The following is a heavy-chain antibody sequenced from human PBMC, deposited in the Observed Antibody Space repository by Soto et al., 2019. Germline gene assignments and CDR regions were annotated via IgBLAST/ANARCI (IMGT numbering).Heavy chain of an antibody. V-gene: IGHV1-69*01. CDR1: GGTFSSYA. CDR2: IIPIFGTA. J-gene: IGHJ6*02. Sequence: QVQLVQSGAEVKKPGSSVKVSCKASGGTFSSYAISWVRQAPGQGLEWMGGIIPIFGTANYAQKFQGRVTITADESTSTAYMELSSLRSEDTAVDYCARVGRFLTPGGNYYYGMDVWGQGTTVTVSS. D-gene: IGHD3-3*01. CDR3: ARVGRFLTPGGNYYYGMDV.